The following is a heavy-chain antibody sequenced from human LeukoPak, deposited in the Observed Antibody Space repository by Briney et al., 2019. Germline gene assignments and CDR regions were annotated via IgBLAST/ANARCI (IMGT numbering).Heavy chain of an antibody. Sequence: SETLSLTCAVSGVSISPYYWAWIRQPPGKGLEWIGYIHTSGSNNQYPSLKSRVTISVDKSKNHFSLRLTSVTAADTAVYYCARLSAAVHLGAFDLWGQGTTVTVSS. CDR1: GVSISPYY. V-gene: IGHV4-4*09. CDR2: IHTSGSN. D-gene: IGHD3-3*01. J-gene: IGHJ3*01. CDR3: ARLSAAVHLGAFDL.